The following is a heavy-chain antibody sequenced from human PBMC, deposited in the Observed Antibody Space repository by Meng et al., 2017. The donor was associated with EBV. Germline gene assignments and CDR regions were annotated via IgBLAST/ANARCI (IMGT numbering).Heavy chain of an antibody. Sequence: QVQLVQSGVEVKKPGASVKVSCKASGYTFTGYYMHWVRQAPGQGLEWMGRINPNSGGTNYAQKFQGRVTMTRDTSISTAYMELSGLRSDDTAVYYRARVGIAVAGTGDYWGQGTLVTVSS. V-gene: IGHV1-2*06. D-gene: IGHD6-19*01. J-gene: IGHJ4*02. CDR2: INPNSGGT. CDR3: ARVGIAVAGTGDY. CDR1: GYTFTGYY.